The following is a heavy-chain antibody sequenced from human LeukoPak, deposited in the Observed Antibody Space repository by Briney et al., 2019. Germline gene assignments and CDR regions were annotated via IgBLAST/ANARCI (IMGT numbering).Heavy chain of an antibody. CDR2: IYYSGST. CDR3: ARGGDDAFDI. J-gene: IGHJ3*02. D-gene: IGHD4-17*01. CDR1: GGSISNYY. Sequence: PSETLSLTCTVSGGSISNYYWSWIRQPPGKGLECIGYIYYSGSTNYNPSLKSRVTISVDTSKNQFSLKLSSVTAADTAMYYCARGGDDAFDIWGQGTMVTVSS. V-gene: IGHV4-59*12.